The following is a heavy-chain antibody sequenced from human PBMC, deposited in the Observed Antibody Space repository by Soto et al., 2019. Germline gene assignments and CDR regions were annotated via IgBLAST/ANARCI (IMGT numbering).Heavy chain of an antibody. D-gene: IGHD5-12*01. V-gene: IGHV2-5*02. J-gene: IGHJ3*02. CDR3: APSRTRIKKWLHVAFNI. Sequence: AGPTLVNPTQTLTLTCTFSGFSLSTSGVGVGWIRQPPGKALEWLALIYWDDDKRYSPSLKSRLTITKDTSKNQVVLTLTNMELGDTPTYFCAPSRTRIKKWLHVAFNIRGQGTLVTVSS. CDR1: GFSLSTSGVG. CDR2: IYWDDDK.